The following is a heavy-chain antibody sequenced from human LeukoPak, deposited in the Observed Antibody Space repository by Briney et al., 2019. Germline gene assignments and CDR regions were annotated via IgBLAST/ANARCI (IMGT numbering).Heavy chain of an antibody. V-gene: IGHV4-4*07. CDR3: AREEAVAPYYYYYMDV. CDR2: IYTSGST. D-gene: IGHD6-19*01. J-gene: IGHJ6*03. Sequence: PSETLSLTCTVSGGSISSYYWSWIRQPAGKGLEWIGRIYTSGSTNYNPSLKSRVTMSVDTSKNQFSLKLSSVTAADTAVYYCAREEAVAPYYYYYMDVWGKGTTVTISS. CDR1: GGSISSYY.